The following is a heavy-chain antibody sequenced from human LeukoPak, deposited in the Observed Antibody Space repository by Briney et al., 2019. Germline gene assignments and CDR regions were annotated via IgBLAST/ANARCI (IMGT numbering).Heavy chain of an antibody. CDR2: IYTSGRT. CDR1: GGSLSSGSYY. V-gene: IGHV4-61*02. Sequence: SQTLSLTCTVSGGSLSSGSYYWSWIRQPAGKGLEWIGRIYTSGRTNYNPSLKSRVTISVDTSKNQFSLQLSSVPAADTAVYYCARDLGYGNWFDPWGQGTLVTVSS. J-gene: IGHJ5*02. D-gene: IGHD5-12*01. CDR3: ARDLGYGNWFDP.